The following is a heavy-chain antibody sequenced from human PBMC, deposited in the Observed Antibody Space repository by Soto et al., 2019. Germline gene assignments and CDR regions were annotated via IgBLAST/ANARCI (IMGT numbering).Heavy chain of an antibody. D-gene: IGHD3-3*01. CDR2: IYWDDDK. V-gene: IGHV2-5*05. CDR3: AHGDGFFGCDWFDP. CDR1: GFSLSTRGVA. J-gene: IGHJ5*02. Sequence: QITLKESSPTLVKATQTLTLTCTFSGFSLSTRGVAVGWIRQPPGKALGWLAIIYWDDDKRYAPSLKRRLTITKHTSKNPVVLPLTNVDPVDTATYYCAHGDGFFGCDWFDPWGHGTLVTVSS.